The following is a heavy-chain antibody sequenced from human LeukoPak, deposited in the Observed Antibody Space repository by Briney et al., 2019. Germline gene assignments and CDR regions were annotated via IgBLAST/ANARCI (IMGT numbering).Heavy chain of an antibody. Sequence: GGSLRLSCAASGFTFSTYAMTWVRQAPGKGLEWVSAISGSGDSTHYADSVKGRFTISRDNSKNTLHLQMNSLRAEDTAVFYCAKGYCSTSRCYLNPFDYWGQGTLVAVSS. CDR1: GFTFSTYA. D-gene: IGHD2-2*01. CDR3: AKGYCSTSRCYLNPFDY. J-gene: IGHJ4*02. V-gene: IGHV3-23*01. CDR2: ISGSGDST.